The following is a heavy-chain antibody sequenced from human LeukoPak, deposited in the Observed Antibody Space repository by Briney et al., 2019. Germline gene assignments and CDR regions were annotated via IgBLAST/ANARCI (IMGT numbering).Heavy chain of an antibody. CDR3: ARVRYGDYYFDY. J-gene: IGHJ4*02. D-gene: IGHD4-17*01. CDR1: GFTFSRSC. V-gene: IGHV3-74*01. CDR2: INNEGGTT. Sequence: GGSLRLSCAASGFTFSRSCMYWVRQAPGKGLVWVSIINNEGGTTIYADSVKGRVIISRDNTKNTLYLQMNSLSAEDTAVYFCARVRYGDYYFDYWGQGALVTVSS.